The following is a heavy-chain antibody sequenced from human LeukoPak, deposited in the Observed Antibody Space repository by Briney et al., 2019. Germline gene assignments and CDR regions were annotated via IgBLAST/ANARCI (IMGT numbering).Heavy chain of an antibody. J-gene: IGHJ4*02. CDR1: GYTFTSYD. Sequence: ASVKVSCKASGYTFTSYDINWVRQAPGQGLEWMGWMNPNSGNTGYAQKFQGRVTITRNTSISTAYMELSSLRSEDTAVYYCARSRLGALRTASLNYYFDYWGQGTLVTVSS. CDR2: MNPNSGNT. CDR3: ARSRLGALRTASLNYYFDY. D-gene: IGHD1-26*01. V-gene: IGHV1-8*03.